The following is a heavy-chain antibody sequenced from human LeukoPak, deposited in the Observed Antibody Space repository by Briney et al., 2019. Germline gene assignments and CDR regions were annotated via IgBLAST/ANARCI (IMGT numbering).Heavy chain of an antibody. Sequence: SETLSLTCSVSGASIRSSSYYWGWVRQPPGKGLEWIGTIYFTGNTYYNPSLKTRATISLDTSKHEFSLEMNSVTAADTSIYYCTSGYFVHTFDFWGQGTLVTVSS. CDR2: IYFTGNT. D-gene: IGHD2-2*03. J-gene: IGHJ4*02. CDR3: TSGYFVHTFDF. CDR1: GASIRSSSYY. V-gene: IGHV4-39*01.